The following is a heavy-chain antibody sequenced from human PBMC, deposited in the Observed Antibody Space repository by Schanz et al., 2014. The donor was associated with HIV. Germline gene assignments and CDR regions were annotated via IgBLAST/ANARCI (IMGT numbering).Heavy chain of an antibody. D-gene: IGHD5-12*01. CDR2: LSGSGGNT. CDR1: GFTFSSYA. Sequence: EVQLLESGGGLVQPGGSLRLSCAASGFTFSSYAMSWVRQAPGKGLEWVSALSGSGGNTYYADSVKGRFTISRDNAKNSLHLQMNSLRGDDTALYYCLKSGDFWGQGTLVTVSS. J-gene: IGHJ4*02. V-gene: IGHV3-23*01. CDR3: LKSGDF.